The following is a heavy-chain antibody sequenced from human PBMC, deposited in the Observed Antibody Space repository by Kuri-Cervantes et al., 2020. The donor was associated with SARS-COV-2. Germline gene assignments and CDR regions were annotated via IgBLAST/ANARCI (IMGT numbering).Heavy chain of an antibody. J-gene: IGHJ1*01. D-gene: IGHD3-22*01. CDR1: GGSISSHY. V-gene: IGHV4-59*11. CDR3: ARDRYDSSGWVYFQH. CDR2: IYYSGST. Sequence: ESLKISCTVSGGSISSHYWSWIRQPPGKGLEWIGYIYYSGSTNYNPSLKSRVTISVDTSKNQFSLKLSSVTAADTAVYYCARDRYDSSGWVYFQHWGQGTLVTVSS.